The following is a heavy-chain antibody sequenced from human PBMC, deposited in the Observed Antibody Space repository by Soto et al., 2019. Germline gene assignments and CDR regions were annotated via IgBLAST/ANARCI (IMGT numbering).Heavy chain of an antibody. D-gene: IGHD3-10*01. V-gene: IGHV1-69*13. J-gene: IGHJ4*02. CDR1: GGTFSSYA. CDR3: ARGSRVLWFGELLSPYYFDY. CDR2: IIPIFGTA. Sequence: GASVKVSCKASGGTFSSYAISWVRQAPGQGLEWMGGIIPIFGTANYAQKFQGRATITADESTSTAYMELSSLRSEDTAVYYCARGSRVLWFGELLSPYYFDYWGQGTLVTVSS.